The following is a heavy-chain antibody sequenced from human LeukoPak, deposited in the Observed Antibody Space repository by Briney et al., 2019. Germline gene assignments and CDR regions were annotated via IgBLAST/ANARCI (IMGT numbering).Heavy chain of an antibody. CDR2: ISYDGSNK. J-gene: IGHJ4*02. V-gene: IGHV3-30*18. CDR1: GFTFSSYG. CDR3: AKDRGVHGGLDY. Sequence: GGSLRLSCAASGFTFSSYGMHWVRQAPGKGLEWVAVISYDGSNKYYADSVKGRFTIYRDNSKNTLYLQMNSLRAEDTAVYYCAKDRGVHGGLDYWGQGTLVTVSS. D-gene: IGHD3-10*01.